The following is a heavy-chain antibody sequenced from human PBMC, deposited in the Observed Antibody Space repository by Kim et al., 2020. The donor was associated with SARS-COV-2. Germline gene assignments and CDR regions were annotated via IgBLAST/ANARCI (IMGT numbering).Heavy chain of an antibody. CDR3: ARATGDTDAFDI. V-gene: IGHV4-31*02. J-gene: IGHJ3*02. D-gene: IGHD2-21*02. Sequence: YNPSLKSRVTISVDTSKTQCSLKLSSVTAADTAMYYCARATGDTDAFDIWGQGTMVTVSS.